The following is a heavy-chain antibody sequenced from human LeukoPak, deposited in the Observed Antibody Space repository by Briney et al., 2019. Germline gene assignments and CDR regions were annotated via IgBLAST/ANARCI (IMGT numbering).Heavy chain of an antibody. CDR2: INPNSGGT. CDR3: ARVATVTTLSPGY. Sequence: ASVKVSCKASGYTFTGYIMHWVRQAPGQGLEWMGWINPNSGGTNYAQKFQGRVTMTRDTSISTAYMELSRLRSDDTAVYYCARVATVTTLSPGYWGQGTLVTVSS. D-gene: IGHD4-17*01. CDR1: GYTFTGYI. V-gene: IGHV1-2*02. J-gene: IGHJ4*02.